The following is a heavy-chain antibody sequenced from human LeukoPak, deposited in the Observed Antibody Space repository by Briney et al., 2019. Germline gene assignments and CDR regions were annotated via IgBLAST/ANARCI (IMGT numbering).Heavy chain of an antibody. V-gene: IGHV3-21*01. J-gene: IGHJ4*02. CDR3: ARDSAAAAGTPDY. CDR1: GFTLNSYT. CDR2: ISGSSTYI. Sequence: GGSLRLSCAASGFTLNSYTMNCVRQAPGRGLEWVSSISGSSTYIYYADSLKGRFTISRDNAKNSLYLQMNSLRAEDTAVYYCARDSAAAAGTPDYWGQGTLVTVSS. D-gene: IGHD6-13*01.